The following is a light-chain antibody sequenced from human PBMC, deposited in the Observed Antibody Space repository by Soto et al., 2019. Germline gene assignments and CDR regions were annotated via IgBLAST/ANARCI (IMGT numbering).Light chain of an antibody. Sequence: QSVLTQPASVSGSPGPSITISCTGTSSDVGGYNYVSWYQQHPGKAPKLMIYDVSNRPSGVSNRFSGSKSGNTASLTISGLQAEDEADYSCSSYTSSSTLYVFGTGTKVTVL. CDR3: SSYTSSSTLYV. CDR2: DVS. V-gene: IGLV2-14*01. J-gene: IGLJ1*01. CDR1: SSDVGGYNY.